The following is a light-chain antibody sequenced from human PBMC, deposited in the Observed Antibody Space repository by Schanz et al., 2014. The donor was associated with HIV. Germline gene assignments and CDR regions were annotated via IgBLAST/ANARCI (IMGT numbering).Light chain of an antibody. CDR2: DVN. Sequence: QSALTQPASLSGSPGQSITISCTEINSDVGGYNFVSWYQQHPGKAPKLLLYDVNNRPSGVSKRFSGSKSGNTASLTISGLQAEDEADYYCQSYDSSLSGVVFGGGTKLTVL. J-gene: IGLJ2*01. CDR3: QSYDSSLSGVV. CDR1: NSDVGGYNF. V-gene: IGLV2-14*01.